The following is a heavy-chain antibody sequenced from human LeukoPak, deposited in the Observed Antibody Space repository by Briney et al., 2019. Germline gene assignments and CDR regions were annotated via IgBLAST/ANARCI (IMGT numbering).Heavy chain of an antibody. CDR2: IYYSGST. J-gene: IGHJ4*02. CDR1: GGSISSGGYY. Sequence: SETLSLTCTVSGGSISSGGYYWSWIRQHPGKGLEWIGYIYYSGSTYYNPSLKSRVTISVDTSKNQFSLKLSSVTAADTAVYYCALRDGYYLLYFDYWGQGTLVTVSS. V-gene: IGHV4-31*03. CDR3: ALRDGYYLLYFDY. D-gene: IGHD3-3*01.